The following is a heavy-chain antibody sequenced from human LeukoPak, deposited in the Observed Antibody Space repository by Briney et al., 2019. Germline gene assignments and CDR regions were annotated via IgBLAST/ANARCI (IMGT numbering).Heavy chain of an antibody. CDR2: MTPNSGNT. D-gene: IGHD2-15*01. Sequence: ASVKVSCKASDDTFSNYGISWVRQAPGQGLEWMGWMTPNSGNTGYAQKFQGRVTMTRNTSISTAYMELTSLRSEDTAVYYCARGLVVLAATSWAFDIWGHGTMVTVSS. CDR1: DDTFSNYG. V-gene: IGHV1-8*01. CDR3: ARGLVVLAATSWAFDI. J-gene: IGHJ3*02.